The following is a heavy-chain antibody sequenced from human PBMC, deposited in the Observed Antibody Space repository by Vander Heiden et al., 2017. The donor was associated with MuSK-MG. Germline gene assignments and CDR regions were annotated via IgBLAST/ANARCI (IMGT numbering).Heavy chain of an antibody. V-gene: IGHV1-2*02. CDR3: ARDRIAARGYYYYGMDV. D-gene: IGHD6-6*01. J-gene: IGHJ6*02. CDR1: GYTFTGYY. CDR2: INPNSGGT. Sequence: QAQLLQSEAELMKPGASVTVSCKASGYTFTGYYMHWVRQAPGQGLEWMGWINPNSGGTNYAQKFQGRVTMTRDTSISTAYMELSRLRSDDTAVYYCARDRIAARGYYYYGMDVWGQGTTVTVSS.